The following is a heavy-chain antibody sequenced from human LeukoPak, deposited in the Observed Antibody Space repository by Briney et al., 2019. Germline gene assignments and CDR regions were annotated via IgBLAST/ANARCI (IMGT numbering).Heavy chain of an antibody. CDR3: ARGYSTF. D-gene: IGHD6-13*01. CDR2: IKQDGSEK. CDR1: GFTFRNYW. J-gene: IGHJ4*02. Sequence: PGGSLRLSCAASGFTFRNYWMSWVRQAPGKGLEWVANIKQDGSEKNYVDSVKGRFTISRDNAKNSVYLQMNSMRAEDTAVYYCARGYSTFWGQGTLVTVSS. V-gene: IGHV3-7*04.